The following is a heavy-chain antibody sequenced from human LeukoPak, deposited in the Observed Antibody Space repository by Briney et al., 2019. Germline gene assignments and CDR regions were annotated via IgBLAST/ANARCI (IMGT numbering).Heavy chain of an antibody. CDR3: VRADSSAYYYAFDY. D-gene: IGHD3-22*01. CDR1: GYRFTTCW. J-gene: IGHJ4*02. Sequence: GESLKISCKGSGYRFTTCWIGWVRQMPGKGLEWMGIIYPGDSDTRYSPSFQGQVIISVDKSISTAYLQWGSLKASDTAMYYCVRADSSAYYYAFDYWGQGTLVTVSS. V-gene: IGHV5-51*01. CDR2: IYPGDSDT.